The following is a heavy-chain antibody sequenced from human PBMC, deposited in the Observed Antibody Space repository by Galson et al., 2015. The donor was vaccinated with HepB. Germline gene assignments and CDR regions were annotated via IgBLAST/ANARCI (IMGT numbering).Heavy chain of an antibody. J-gene: IGHJ4*02. D-gene: IGHD6-13*01. CDR1: GFTFSSYG. V-gene: IGHV3-30*02. CDR2: IRYDGSNK. Sequence: SLRLSCAASGFTFSSYGMHWVRQAPGKGLEWVAFIRYDGSNKYYADSVKGRFTISRDNSKNTLYLQMNSLRAEDTAVYYCAKDRFEVIAAAGALDYWGQGTLVTVSS. CDR3: AKDRFEVIAAAGALDY.